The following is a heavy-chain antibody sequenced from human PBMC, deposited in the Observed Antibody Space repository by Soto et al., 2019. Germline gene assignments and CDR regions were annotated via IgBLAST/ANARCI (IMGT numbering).Heavy chain of an antibody. J-gene: IGHJ4*02. Sequence: QITLKESGPTLVKPTQTLTLTCTFSGFSLSTSGVGVGWIRQPPGKALEWLALIYWDDDKRYSPSLKSRLTITQDTSKNQVVLTITNMDPVDTATYYCAHSNFKVDTAMVELGDYWGQGTLVTVSS. V-gene: IGHV2-5*02. CDR3: AHSNFKVDTAMVELGDY. D-gene: IGHD5-18*01. CDR1: GFSLSTSGVG. CDR2: IYWDDDK.